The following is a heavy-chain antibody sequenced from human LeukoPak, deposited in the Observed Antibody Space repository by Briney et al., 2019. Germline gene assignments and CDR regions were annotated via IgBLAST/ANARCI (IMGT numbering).Heavy chain of an antibody. CDR2: ISAYNGNT. Sequence: ASVKVSCKASGYTFTSYGISWVRQAPGQGPEWMGWISAYNGNTNYAQKLQGRVTMTTDTSTSTAYMELRSLRSDDTAVYYCAREAGLPYYDSSGGVDYWGQGTLVTVSS. CDR3: AREAGLPYYDSSGGVDY. D-gene: IGHD3-22*01. CDR1: GYTFTSYG. J-gene: IGHJ4*02. V-gene: IGHV1-18*01.